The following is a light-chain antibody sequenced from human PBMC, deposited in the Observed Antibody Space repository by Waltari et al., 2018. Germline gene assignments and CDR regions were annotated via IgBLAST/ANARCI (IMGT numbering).Light chain of an antibody. J-gene: IGLJ1*01. V-gene: IGLV3-21*04. Sequence: SYVLTQAPSLSVAPGKTASITCGANNIGEKNVNWYQQRPGLAPTLVIYDDTDRPPGIPERFSASNSRNTATLTISSVEAGDEADYYCQVWDNSNDQYVFGPGTKVPVL. CDR2: DDT. CDR1: NIGEKN. CDR3: QVWDNSNDQYV.